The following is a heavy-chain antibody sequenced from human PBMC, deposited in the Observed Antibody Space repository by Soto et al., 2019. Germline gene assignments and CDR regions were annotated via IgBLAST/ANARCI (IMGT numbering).Heavy chain of an antibody. Sequence: PGGSLRLSCAASGLTFSSYAMHWVRQAPGKGLEWVAVISYDGSNKYYADSVKGRFTISRDNSKNTLYLQMNSLRAEDTAVYYCARSIAARGDYYYYGMDVWGQGTTVTVSS. D-gene: IGHD6-6*01. CDR3: ARSIAARGDYYYYGMDV. J-gene: IGHJ6*02. CDR1: GLTFSSYA. CDR2: ISYDGSNK. V-gene: IGHV3-30-3*01.